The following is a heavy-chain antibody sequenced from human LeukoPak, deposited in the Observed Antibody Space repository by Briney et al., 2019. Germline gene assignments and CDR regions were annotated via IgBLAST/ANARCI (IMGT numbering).Heavy chain of an antibody. Sequence: KTSETLSLTCTVSGGSISSGGYYWSWIRQHPVKGLEWIGYIYYSGTSYNPSLKSRVTISVDTSKNQFSLKLSSVTAADTAVYYCARATTVTTPADYWGQGTLVTVSS. CDR1: GGSISSGGYY. J-gene: IGHJ4*02. CDR2: IYYSGT. V-gene: IGHV4-31*03. CDR3: ARATTVTTPADY. D-gene: IGHD4-17*01.